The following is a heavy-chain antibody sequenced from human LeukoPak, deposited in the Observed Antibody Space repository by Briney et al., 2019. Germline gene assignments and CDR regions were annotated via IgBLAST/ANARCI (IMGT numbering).Heavy chain of an antibody. CDR1: GYTFTGYY. D-gene: IGHD6-13*01. CDR2: INPNSGGT. Sequence: DSVKVSCKASGYTFTGYYMHWVRQAPGQGLKWMGRINPNSGGTNYSQKFQGRVTMTRVTSISTAYRELSRLRSDDTAVYYCARGLQLVPCDYWGQGTLVTVSS. CDR3: ARGLQLVPCDY. J-gene: IGHJ4*02. V-gene: IGHV1-2*06.